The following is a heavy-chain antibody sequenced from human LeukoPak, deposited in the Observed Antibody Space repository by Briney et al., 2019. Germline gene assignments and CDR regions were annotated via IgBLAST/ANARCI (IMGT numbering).Heavy chain of an antibody. CDR2: TYYRSKWYN. Sequence: SQTLSLTCAISGDSVSSNSAAWNWIRQSPLRGLEWLGRTYYRSKWYNDYAVSVKSRITINPDTSKNQFSLQLNSVTPEDAAVYYCARVAAAANSPFDYWGQGTLVTVSS. D-gene: IGHD6-13*01. CDR1: GDSVSSNSAA. J-gene: IGHJ4*02. V-gene: IGHV6-1*01. CDR3: ARVAAAANSPFDY.